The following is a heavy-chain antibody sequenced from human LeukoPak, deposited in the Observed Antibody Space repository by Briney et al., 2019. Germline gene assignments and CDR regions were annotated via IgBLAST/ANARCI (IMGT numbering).Heavy chain of an antibody. J-gene: IGHJ6*04. CDR3: ARGQERFLEWLLDV. D-gene: IGHD3-3*01. V-gene: IGHV4-59*12. CDR2: IYYSGST. Sequence: SETLSLTCTVSGGSISSYYWSWIRQPPGKGLEWIGYIYYSGSTNYNPSLKSRVTISVDTSKNQFSLKLSSVTAADTAVYYCARGQERFLEWLLDVWGKGTTVTVSS. CDR1: GGSISSYY.